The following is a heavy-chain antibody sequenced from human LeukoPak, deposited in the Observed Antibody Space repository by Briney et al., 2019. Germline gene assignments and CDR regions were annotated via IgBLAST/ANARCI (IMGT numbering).Heavy chain of an antibody. J-gene: IGHJ4*02. D-gene: IGHD3-9*01. V-gene: IGHV3-21*05. Sequence: GGSLRLSCAASGFTFSSYSMTWVRQAPGKGLEWVSYISISSSYTNYADSVKGRFTISRDNAKNSLYLQMNSLRAGDTAVYYCARDSVILTGLNFDYWGQGTLVTVSS. CDR3: ARDSVILTGLNFDY. CDR2: ISISSSYT. CDR1: GFTFSSYS.